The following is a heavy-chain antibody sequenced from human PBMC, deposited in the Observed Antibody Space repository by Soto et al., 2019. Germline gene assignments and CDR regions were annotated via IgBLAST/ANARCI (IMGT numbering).Heavy chain of an antibody. CDR2: ISYDGDYT. CDR3: AKSDRGVFGVVMSPALDPLDV. V-gene: IGHV3-30*18. J-gene: IGHJ3*01. Sequence: QVQLVESGGGVVQPGRSLTLSCVVSGVTFRTYGIHWVRQAPGKGLEWVAVISYDGDYTSYADSVKGRFTISRDNSKNTIYLQLTRLGAEDTALYYCAKSDRGVFGVVMSPALDPLDVWGQWTMVAVSS. CDR1: GVTFRTYG. D-gene: IGHD3-3*01.